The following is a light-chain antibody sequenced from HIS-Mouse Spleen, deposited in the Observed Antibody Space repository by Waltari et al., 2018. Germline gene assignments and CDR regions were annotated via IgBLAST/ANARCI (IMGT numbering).Light chain of an antibody. V-gene: IGKV4-1*01. Sequence: DIVMTQSPDSLAVSLGERATINCKSSQRVLYNSNNKNYLAWYQQKPGQPPKRLIYLPFTRESGVPDRFSGSESGTDFTLTIRRLQAEDVAVYYCKQYYSTPSLTFGGGTKVEIK. CDR1: QRVLYNSNNKNY. J-gene: IGKJ4*01. CDR3: KQYYSTPSLT. CDR2: LPF.